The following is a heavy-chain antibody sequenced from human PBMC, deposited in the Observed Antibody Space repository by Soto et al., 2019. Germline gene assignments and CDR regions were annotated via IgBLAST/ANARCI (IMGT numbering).Heavy chain of an antibody. V-gene: IGHV4-59*01. CDR2: IDDTGST. D-gene: IGHD3-3*01. CDR3: ARGVLEWLLRASYYYYMDV. Sequence: QVQLQESGPGLVKPSETLSLTCTVSGDSISSSYWNWIRQAPGKGLEWIGYIDDTGSTNYNPSLTSRVTLAVDSSNNQYSLKLSSVTAADTAVYYCARGVLEWLLRASYYYYMDVWGKGTTVTVSS. CDR1: GDSISSSY. J-gene: IGHJ6*03.